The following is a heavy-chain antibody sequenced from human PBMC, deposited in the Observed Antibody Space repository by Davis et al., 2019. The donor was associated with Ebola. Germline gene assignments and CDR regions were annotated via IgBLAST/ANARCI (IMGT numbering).Heavy chain of an antibody. CDR3: ARDQRAIDAFDI. Sequence: ASVKVSCKASGYTFTSYYMHWVRQAPGQGLEWMGIINPSGGSTSYAQKFQGRVTMTTDTSTSTAYMELRSLRSDDTAVYYCARDQRAIDAFDIWGQGTMVTVSS. CDR2: INPSGGST. J-gene: IGHJ3*02. V-gene: IGHV1-46*01. CDR1: GYTFTSYY.